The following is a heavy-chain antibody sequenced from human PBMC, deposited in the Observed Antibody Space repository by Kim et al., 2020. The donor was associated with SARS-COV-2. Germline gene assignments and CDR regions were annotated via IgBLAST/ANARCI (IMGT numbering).Heavy chain of an antibody. V-gene: IGHV4-61*01. J-gene: IGHJ3*02. Sequence: SETLSLTCTVSGGSVSSGSYYWSWIRQPPGKGLEWIGYIYYSGSTNYNPSLKSRVTISVDTSKNQFSLKLSSVTAADTAVYYCARVEVVVVTHRPHAFDIWGQGTMVTVSS. CDR3: ARVEVVVVTHRPHAFDI. CDR1: GGSVSSGSYY. CDR2: IYYSGST. D-gene: IGHD3-22*01.